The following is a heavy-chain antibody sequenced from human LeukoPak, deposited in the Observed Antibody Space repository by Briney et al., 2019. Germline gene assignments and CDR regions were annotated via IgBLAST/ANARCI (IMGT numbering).Heavy chain of an antibody. D-gene: IGHD6-13*01. CDR3: ALLGAAGREYFQH. CDR1: GFTVSSTD. CDR2: VYSGGST. V-gene: IGHV3-53*01. J-gene: IGHJ1*01. Sequence: HPGGSLRLSCAASGFTVSSTDMSWVRQAPGKGLEWVSAVYSGGSTFYADSVKGRFTIFRDNSKNTLYLQISSLRAEDTAVYYCALLGAAGREYFQHWGQGTLVTVSS.